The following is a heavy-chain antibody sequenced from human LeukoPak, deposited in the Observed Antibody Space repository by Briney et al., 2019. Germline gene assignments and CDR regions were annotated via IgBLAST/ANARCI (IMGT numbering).Heavy chain of an antibody. V-gene: IGHV5-51*01. CDR1: GYSFTSYW. D-gene: IGHD6-13*01. J-gene: IGHJ4*02. Sequence: GESLKISCKGSGYSFTSYWIGWVRQMPGKGLEWMGIIYPGDSDTRYSPSFQGQVTISADKSISTAYLQWSSLKASDTAMYYCARRLYSSSWYEDYFDYWGQGTLVTVSS. CDR2: IYPGDSDT. CDR3: ARRLYSSSWYEDYFDY.